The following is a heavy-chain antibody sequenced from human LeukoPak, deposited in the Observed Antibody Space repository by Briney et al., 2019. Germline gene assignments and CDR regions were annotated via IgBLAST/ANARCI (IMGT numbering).Heavy chain of an antibody. J-gene: IGHJ4*02. V-gene: IGHV4-30-2*01. CDR3: ARERAAAGTGIDY. D-gene: IGHD6-13*01. CDR1: GGSISSGGNY. Sequence: SETLSLTCTVSGGSISSGGNYWNWIRQPPGKGLEWIGYIFHTGSTYYNPSLKSRVTVSVDRSKNQFSLRLRSVTAADTAVYYCARERAAAGTGIDYWGQGTLVTVSS. CDR2: IFHTGST.